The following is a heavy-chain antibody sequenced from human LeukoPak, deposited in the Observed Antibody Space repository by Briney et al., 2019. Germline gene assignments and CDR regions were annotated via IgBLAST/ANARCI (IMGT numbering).Heavy chain of an antibody. CDR1: GFTFNTYG. D-gene: IGHD3-10*02. CDR3: AELGITMIGGV. Sequence: GGSLRLSCAASGFTFNTYGMSWVRQAPGKGLEWVSSISSSSSYIYYGDSVKGRFTISRDNAKNSLYLQMNSLRAEDTAVYYCAELGITMIGGVWGKGTTVTISS. CDR2: ISSSSSYI. J-gene: IGHJ6*04. V-gene: IGHV3-21*01.